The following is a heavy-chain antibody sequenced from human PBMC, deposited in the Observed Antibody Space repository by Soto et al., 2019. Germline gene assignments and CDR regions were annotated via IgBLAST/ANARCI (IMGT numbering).Heavy chain of an antibody. CDR3: AKGWADY. Sequence: EVQVLESGGGLVQPGGSLRLSCAASGFTISSYVMSWVRQAPGKGLEWVSGISGGSTYYADSVKGRFTISRDNSKNPLSLQMNSLRAEDTAVYYCAKGWADYWGQGTLVTVSS. V-gene: IGHV3-23*01. D-gene: IGHD3-16*01. J-gene: IGHJ4*02. CDR2: ISGGST. CDR1: GFTISSYV.